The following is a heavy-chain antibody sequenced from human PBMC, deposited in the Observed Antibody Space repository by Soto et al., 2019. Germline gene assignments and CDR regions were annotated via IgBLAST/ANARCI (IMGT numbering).Heavy chain of an antibody. D-gene: IGHD6-19*01. V-gene: IGHV4-59*08. J-gene: IGHJ4*02. CDR3: ARQRSSQWLPVYYFDY. CDR1: GGSISSYY. CDR2: IYYSGST. Sequence: QVQLQESGPGLVKPSETLSLTCTVSGGSISSYYWSWIRQPPGKGLEWIGYIYYSGSTNYNPSLKSRVTISVDTSKNQFSRKLSSVTAADTAVYYCARQRSSQWLPVYYFDYWGQGTLVTVSS.